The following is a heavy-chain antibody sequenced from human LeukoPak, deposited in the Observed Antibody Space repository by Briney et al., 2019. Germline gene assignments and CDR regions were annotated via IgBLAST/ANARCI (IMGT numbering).Heavy chain of an antibody. CDR1: GFTFSSYS. CDR2: ISSSSSTI. Sequence: PGGSLRLSCAASGFTFSSYSMNWVRQAPGKGLEWVSYISSSSSTIYYADSVKGRFTISRDNAKNSLYLQMNSLRAEDTAVYYCARGPTGASYYYDSSGYLGMLDSWGQGTLVTVSS. J-gene: IGHJ5*01. CDR3: ARGPTGASYYYDSSGYLGMLDS. D-gene: IGHD3-22*01. V-gene: IGHV3-48*01.